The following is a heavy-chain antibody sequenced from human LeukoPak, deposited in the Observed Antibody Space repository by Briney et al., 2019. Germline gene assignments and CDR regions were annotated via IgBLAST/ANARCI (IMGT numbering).Heavy chain of an antibody. J-gene: IGHJ5*02. CDR2: IYPGDSDT. D-gene: IGHD6-19*01. CDR1: GYSFTSYW. Sequence: GESLKISCKGSGYSFTSYWIGWVRQMPGKGLEWMGIIYPGDSDTRYNPSFQGQVTISADKSISTAYLQWSSLKASDTAMYYCARRNRPDIAVAGTGWFDPWGQGTLVTVSS. V-gene: IGHV5-51*01. CDR3: ARRNRPDIAVAGTGWFDP.